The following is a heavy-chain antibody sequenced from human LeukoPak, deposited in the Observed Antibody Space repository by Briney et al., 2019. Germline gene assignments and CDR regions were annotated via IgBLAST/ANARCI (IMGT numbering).Heavy chain of an antibody. Sequence: SETLSLTCTVSGGSISSGSYYWGWIRQPPGKGLEWIGSIYYSGSTYYNPSLKSRVTISVDTSKNQFSLKLSSVTAADTAVYYCARPRRGYSCQVDYWGQGTLVTVSS. D-gene: IGHD5-18*01. J-gene: IGHJ4*02. CDR3: ARPRRGYSCQVDY. CDR1: GGSISSGSYY. CDR2: IYYSGST. V-gene: IGHV4-39*01.